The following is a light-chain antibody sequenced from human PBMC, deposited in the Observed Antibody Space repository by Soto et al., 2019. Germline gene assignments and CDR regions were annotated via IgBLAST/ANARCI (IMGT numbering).Light chain of an antibody. CDR2: GAS. J-gene: IGKJ1*01. V-gene: IGKV3-20*01. CDR3: QQYDSSRT. CDR1: QSMNSRF. Sequence: ENVLKQSPGTLSLSPRERATLSCRASQSMNSRFLAWYQQKRGQAPRVLRYGASIRATGIPDRFSGSGSGTDFTLSIRRLEPEEFAVYYCQQYDSSRTFGQGTKVEIK.